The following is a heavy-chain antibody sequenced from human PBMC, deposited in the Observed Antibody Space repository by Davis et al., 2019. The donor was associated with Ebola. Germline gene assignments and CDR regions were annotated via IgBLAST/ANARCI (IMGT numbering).Heavy chain of an antibody. CDR2: MHHTGST. CDR1: GGSISSSSYY. J-gene: IGHJ4*02. D-gene: IGHD4-11*01. Sequence: SETLSLTCTVSGGSISSSSYYWGWIRQPPGKGLEWIGSMHHTGSTYYNLSLKSRVTMSVDKSKNQFSLKLSSVTATDTAVYYCARTTSPVYWGQGILVTVSS. CDR3: ARTTSPVY. V-gene: IGHV4-39*07.